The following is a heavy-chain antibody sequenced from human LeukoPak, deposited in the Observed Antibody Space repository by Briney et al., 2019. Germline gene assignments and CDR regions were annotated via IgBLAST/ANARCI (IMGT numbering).Heavy chain of an antibody. CDR2: ISSSSSYI. D-gene: IGHD6-13*01. CDR3: AKSFGPVIAAAGTGAD. J-gene: IGHJ4*02. CDR1: GFTFSSYS. V-gene: IGHV3-21*04. Sequence: GGSLRLSCAASGFTFSSYSMNWVRQAPGKGLEWVSSISSSSSYIYYADSVKGRFTISRDNAKNSLYLQMNSLRAEDTAVYYCAKSFGPVIAAAGTGADWGQGTLVTVSS.